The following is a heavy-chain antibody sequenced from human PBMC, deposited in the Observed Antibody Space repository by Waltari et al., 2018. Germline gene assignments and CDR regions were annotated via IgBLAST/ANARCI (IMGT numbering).Heavy chain of an antibody. V-gene: IGHV5-51*03. CDR3: ASRGYCSGGSCYEFAFDI. D-gene: IGHD2-15*01. Sequence: EVQLVQSGAEVKKPGESLKISCKGSGYSFTSYWIGWVRQMPGKGLEWMGIIYPGDSDTRYSPSFQGQVTSSADKSISTAYLQWSSLKASDTAMYYCASRGYCSGGSCYEFAFDIWGQGTMVTVSS. CDR2: IYPGDSDT. CDR1: GYSFTSYW. J-gene: IGHJ3*02.